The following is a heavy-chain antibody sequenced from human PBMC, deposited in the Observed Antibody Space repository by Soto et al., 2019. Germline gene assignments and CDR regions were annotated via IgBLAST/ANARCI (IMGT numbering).Heavy chain of an antibody. CDR2: IIPMFGIG. J-gene: IGHJ6*02. Sequence: QVQLVQSGAEVKMPGSSVRVSCKASGGSFSKYGISWVRQAPGQGLEWMGGIIPMFGIGNYAEKSLGRVTITADESTSTSHMELRSLRSGDKAVYFCARGNRENDFYAMDVCGQGIKVTVAS. V-gene: IGHV1-69*01. D-gene: IGHD1-1*01. CDR3: ARGNRENDFYAMDV. CDR1: GGSFSKYG.